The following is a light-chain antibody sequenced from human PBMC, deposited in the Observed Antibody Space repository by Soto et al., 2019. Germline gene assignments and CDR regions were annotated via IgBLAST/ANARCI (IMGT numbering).Light chain of an antibody. CDR1: RGHSSYA. Sequence: QPVLTQSPSASASLGASVKLTCTLSRGHSSYAIAWHQKQPGKGPRYLMELNNDGSHTKGDGIPDRFSGSSSGADRYLIISSLQSEDEADYYCQTWGTGFQFFGGGTKLTVL. CDR3: QTWGTGFQF. J-gene: IGLJ2*01. V-gene: IGLV4-69*01. CDR2: LNNDGSH.